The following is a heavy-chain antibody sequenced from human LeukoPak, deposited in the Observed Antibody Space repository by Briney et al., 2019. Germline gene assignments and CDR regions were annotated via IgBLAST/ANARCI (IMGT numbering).Heavy chain of an antibody. CDR1: GYTFTSYA. CDR3: ARPEYSSSSHQAGHYYYYMDV. V-gene: IGHV1-69*06. Sequence: SVKVSCKASGYTFTSYAMNWVRQAPGQGLEWMGRIIPIFGTANYAQKFQGRVTITADKSTSTAYMELSSLRSEDTDVYYCARPEYSSSSHQAGHYYYYMDVWGKGTTVTVSS. CDR2: IIPIFGTA. D-gene: IGHD6-6*01. J-gene: IGHJ6*03.